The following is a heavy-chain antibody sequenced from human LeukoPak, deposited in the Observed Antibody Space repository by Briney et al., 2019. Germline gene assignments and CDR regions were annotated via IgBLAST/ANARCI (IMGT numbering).Heavy chain of an antibody. CDR3: AKDKRCSSTSCWYFQH. J-gene: IGHJ1*01. CDR1: GFTFSSYW. Sequence: GGSLRLSCAASGFTFSSYWMSWVRQAPGKGLEWVANIKQDGSEKYYVDSVKGRFTISRDNAKNSLYLQMNSLRAEDTGVYYCAKDKRCSSTSCWYFQHWGQGTLVTVSS. V-gene: IGHV3-7*01. D-gene: IGHD2-2*01. CDR2: IKQDGSEK.